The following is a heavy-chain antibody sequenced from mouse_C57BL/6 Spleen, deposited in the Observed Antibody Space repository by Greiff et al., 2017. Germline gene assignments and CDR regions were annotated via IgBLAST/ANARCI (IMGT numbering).Heavy chain of an antibody. CDR1: GFTFSSYG. V-gene: IGHV5-6*01. Sequence: VQLKESGGDLVKPGGSLKLSCAASGFTFSSYGMSWVRQTPDKRLEWVATISSGGSYTYYPDSVKGRFTISRDNAKNTLYLQMSSLKSEDTAMYYCARHDYDGAYYYAMDYWGQGTSVTVSS. J-gene: IGHJ4*01. CDR2: ISSGGSYT. CDR3: ARHDYDGAYYYAMDY. D-gene: IGHD2-4*01.